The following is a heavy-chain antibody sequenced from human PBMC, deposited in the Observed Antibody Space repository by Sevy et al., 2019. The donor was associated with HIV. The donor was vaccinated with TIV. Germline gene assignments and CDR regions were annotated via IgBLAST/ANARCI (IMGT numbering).Heavy chain of an antibody. CDR1: GFTFSSYS. CDR2: ISSSSSYI. Sequence: GGSLRLSCAASGFTFSSYSMNWVRQAPGKGLEWVSSISSSSSYIYYADSVKGRFTISRDNAKNSLYLQMNSLRAEDTAVYYCARDLGYSYGFDYWGRGTLVTVSS. J-gene: IGHJ4*02. V-gene: IGHV3-21*01. CDR3: ARDLGYSYGFDY. D-gene: IGHD5-18*01.